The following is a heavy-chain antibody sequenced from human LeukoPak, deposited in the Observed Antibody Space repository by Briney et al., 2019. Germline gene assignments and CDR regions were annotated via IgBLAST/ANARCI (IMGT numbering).Heavy chain of an antibody. V-gene: IGHV3-21*01. J-gene: IGHJ4*02. CDR2: VSSDSHFI. D-gene: IGHD6-19*01. CDR3: AREFIAGALDY. Sequence: GGSLRLSCAGTGFTFSTYSMNWVRQTPDKGLEWVSSVSSDSHFIFYADSVEGRFTISRDNAKNSLYLQMNSLRAEDTAVYYCAREFIAGALDYWGQGTLVTVSS. CDR1: GFTFSTYS.